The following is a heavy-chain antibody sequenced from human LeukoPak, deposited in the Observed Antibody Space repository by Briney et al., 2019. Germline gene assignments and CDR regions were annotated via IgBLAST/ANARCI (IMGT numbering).Heavy chain of an antibody. CDR3: ARSTTVTPTGFQH. V-gene: IGHV4-4*07. Sequence: PSETLSLTCTVSGGSISSYYWSWIRQPAGKGLEWIGRIYTSGSTNYNPSLKSRVTMSVDMSKNQFSLKLSSVTAADTAVYYCARSTTVTPTGFQHWGQGTLVTVSS. CDR1: GGSISSYY. D-gene: IGHD4-17*01. CDR2: IYTSGST. J-gene: IGHJ1*01.